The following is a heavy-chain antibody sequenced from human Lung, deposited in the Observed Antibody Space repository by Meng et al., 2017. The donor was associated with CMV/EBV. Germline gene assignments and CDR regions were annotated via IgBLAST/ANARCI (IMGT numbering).Heavy chain of an antibody. D-gene: IGHD3-3*01. CDR1: GFTFGDYA. CDR3: TRAAYYDFWSGYFGSGSYYYYGMDV. J-gene: IGHJ6*02. CDR2: IRSKAYGGTT. Sequence: SCTASGFTFGDYAMSWVRQAPGKGLEWVGFIRSKAYGGTTEYAASVKGRFTISRDDSKSIAYLQMNSLKTEDTAVYYCTRAAYYDFWSGYFGSGSYYYYGMDVWXQGTXVNGAS. V-gene: IGHV3-49*04.